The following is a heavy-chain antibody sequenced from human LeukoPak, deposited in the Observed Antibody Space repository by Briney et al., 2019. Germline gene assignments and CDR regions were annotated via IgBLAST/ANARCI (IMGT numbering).Heavy chain of an antibody. CDR2: IYYSGST. D-gene: IGHD3-10*01. CDR3: ARLFGSGTSYYFDY. V-gene: IGHV4-59*08. CDR1: GGSISSYY. J-gene: IGHJ4*02. Sequence: PSETLSLTCTVSGGSISSYYWSWIRQPPGKGLEWIGYIYYSGSTNYNPSLKSRVTISVDTSKNQFSLKLSSVTAADTAVYYCARLFGSGTSYYFDYWGQGTLVTVSS.